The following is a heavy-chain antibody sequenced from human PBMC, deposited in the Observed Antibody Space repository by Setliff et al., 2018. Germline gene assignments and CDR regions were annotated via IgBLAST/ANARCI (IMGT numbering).Heavy chain of an antibody. V-gene: IGHV7-4-1*02. CDR3: ATGSLVAAGTGH. Sequence: ASVKVSCKASGYTFIDYGMSWVRQAPGQSLEWMGWINTHTGNPAYAQGFTGRFVFSLDTSVSTAYLQISSLKAEDTALYYCATGSLVAAGTGHWGQGTLVTVSS. J-gene: IGHJ4*02. CDR2: INTHTGNP. CDR1: GYTFIDYG. D-gene: IGHD6-13*01.